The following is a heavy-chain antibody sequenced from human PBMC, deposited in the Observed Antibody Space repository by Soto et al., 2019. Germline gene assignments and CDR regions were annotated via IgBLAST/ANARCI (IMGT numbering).Heavy chain of an antibody. CDR1: GGTFSSYA. CDR2: IIPIFGTA. Sequence: QVQLVQSGAEVKKPGSSVKVSCKASGGTFSSYAISWLRQAPGQGLEWMGGIIPIFGTANYAQKFQGRVTITADESTSTAYMELSSLRSEDTAVYYCARRTYYYDSSGYYPLDYWGQGTLVTVSS. D-gene: IGHD3-22*01. J-gene: IGHJ4*02. V-gene: IGHV1-69*01. CDR3: ARRTYYYDSSGYYPLDY.